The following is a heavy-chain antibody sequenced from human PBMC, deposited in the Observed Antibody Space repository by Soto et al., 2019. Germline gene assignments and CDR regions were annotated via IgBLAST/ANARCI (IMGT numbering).Heavy chain of an antibody. V-gene: IGHV4-34*01. Sequence: SETLSLTCAVYGGSFSGYYWSWIRQPPGKGLEWIGEINHSGSTNYNPSLKSRVTISVDTSKNQFSLKLSSVTAADTAVYYCARGRFYSSSSFNYWGQGTLVTVPS. D-gene: IGHD6-6*01. CDR3: ARGRFYSSSSFNY. CDR2: INHSGST. CDR1: GGSFSGYY. J-gene: IGHJ4*02.